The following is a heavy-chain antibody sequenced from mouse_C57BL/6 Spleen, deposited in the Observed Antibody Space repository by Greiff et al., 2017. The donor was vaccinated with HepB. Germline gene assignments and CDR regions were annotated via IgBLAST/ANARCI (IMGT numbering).Heavy chain of an antibody. J-gene: IGHJ3*01. CDR3: ARYHYGGFAY. Sequence: VQLQQPGAELVMPGASVKLSCKASGYTFTSYWMHWVKQRPGQGLEWIGEIDPSDSYTNYNQKFKGKSTLTVDKSSSTAYMQLSSLTSEDSAVYYCARYHYGGFAYWGQGTLVTVSA. CDR2: IDPSDSYT. D-gene: IGHD1-2*01. CDR1: GYTFTSYW. V-gene: IGHV1-69*01.